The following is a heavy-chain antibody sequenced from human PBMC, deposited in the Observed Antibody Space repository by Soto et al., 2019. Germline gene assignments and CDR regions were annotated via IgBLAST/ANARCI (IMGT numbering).Heavy chain of an antibody. CDR1: GFTVSNNY. D-gene: IGHD5-18*01. CDR3: TRIEGYRHSLRDY. V-gene: IGHV3-66*01. CDR2: IYNDGRT. Sequence: EVQLVESGGGLVQPGGSLRLSCAASGFTVSNNYMNWVRQAPGKGLEWVSLIYNDGRTYYVDSVKGRFTISRDNSKNTLYLQMNSLRAEDTAVYYRTRIEGYRHSLRDYWGQGTLVNLSS. J-gene: IGHJ4*02.